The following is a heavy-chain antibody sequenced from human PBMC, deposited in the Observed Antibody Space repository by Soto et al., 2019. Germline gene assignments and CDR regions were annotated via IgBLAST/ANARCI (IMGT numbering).Heavy chain of an antibody. CDR1: GFTFSSYG. CDR3: VRSLGSSSSPYYYYYGMDV. J-gene: IGHJ6*02. Sequence: PGGSLRLSCAASGFTFSSYGMHWVRQAPGKGLEWVAVIWYDGSNKYYADSVKGRFTISRDNSKNTLYLQMNSLRAEDTAVYYCVRSLGSSSSPYYYYYGMDVWGQGTTVTVSS. V-gene: IGHV3-33*01. CDR2: IWYDGSNK. D-gene: IGHD6-6*01.